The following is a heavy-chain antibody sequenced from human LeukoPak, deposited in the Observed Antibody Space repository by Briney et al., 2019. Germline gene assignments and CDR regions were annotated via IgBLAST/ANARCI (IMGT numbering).Heavy chain of an antibody. Sequence: GGSLRLSCAASGFTFSTFAMIWVRQPPGKGLEWVSSIFPSGGEIHYADSVRGRFTISRDNSKSTLSLQMNSLRAEDTAIYYCARDHKGYIYGYRRGYSDYYYMDVWGKGTTVTVSS. CDR1: GFTFSTFA. V-gene: IGHV3-23*01. CDR3: ARDHKGYIYGYRRGYSDYYYMDV. CDR2: IFPSGGEI. J-gene: IGHJ6*03. D-gene: IGHD5-18*01.